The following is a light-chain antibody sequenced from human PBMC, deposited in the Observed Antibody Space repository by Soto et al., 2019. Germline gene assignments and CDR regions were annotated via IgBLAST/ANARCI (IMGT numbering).Light chain of an antibody. CDR2: SDS. CDR3: AAWDDSLNCVL. CDR1: SSNIGGNT. V-gene: IGLV1-44*01. J-gene: IGLJ2*01. Sequence: QSVLTQPPSASGTPGQRVTISCSGSSSNIGGNTVNWYQQLPGTAPKLLIYSDSQRPSGVPDRFSGSKSGTSASLALSGLQPDDEADYYCAAWDDSLNCVLFGGGTKVTVL.